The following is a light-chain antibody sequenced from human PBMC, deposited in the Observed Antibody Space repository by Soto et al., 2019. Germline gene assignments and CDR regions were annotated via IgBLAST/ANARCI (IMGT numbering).Light chain of an antibody. V-gene: IGLV2-18*02. Sequence: QSALTQPPSVSGSPGQSVTISCTGTSSDVGSHNHVSWYQQPPGTAPKLMIYEVNNRPSGVPDRFSGSKSGNTASLTISGLQAEDEADYYCSSFTSTNTWVFGGRTKLTVL. CDR2: EVN. CDR1: SSDVGSHNH. J-gene: IGLJ3*02. CDR3: SSFTSTNTWV.